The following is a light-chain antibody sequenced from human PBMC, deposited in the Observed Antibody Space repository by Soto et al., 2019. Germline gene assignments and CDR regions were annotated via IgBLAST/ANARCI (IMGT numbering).Light chain of an antibody. J-gene: IGKJ1*01. V-gene: IGKV3-20*01. CDR2: GAS. Sequence: EIVLTQSPGTLSLSPGERATLSCRASQSVSSSYLAWYQQKPGQAPRLLIYGASSKATGIPDRFSGSGSGTDFILTFSRLEPEDFAVYYCQQYGSSPTFGQGTKVDIK. CDR3: QQYGSSPT. CDR1: QSVSSSY.